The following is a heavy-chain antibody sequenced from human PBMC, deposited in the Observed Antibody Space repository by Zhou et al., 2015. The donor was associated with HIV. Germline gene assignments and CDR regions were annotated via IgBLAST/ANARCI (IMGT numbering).Heavy chain of an antibody. CDR2: IIPIFGTA. Sequence: QVQLVQSGAEVKKPGSSVKVSCKASGGTFSSYAISWVRQAPGQGLEWMGGIIPIFGTANYAQKFQGRVTITADKSTSTAYMELSSLRSEDTAVYYCAGGTVYCGGDCYWAGYYWGQGTLVTVSS. V-gene: IGHV1-69*06. D-gene: IGHD2-21*02. CDR1: GGTFSSYA. CDR3: AGGTVYCGGDCYWAGYY. J-gene: IGHJ4*02.